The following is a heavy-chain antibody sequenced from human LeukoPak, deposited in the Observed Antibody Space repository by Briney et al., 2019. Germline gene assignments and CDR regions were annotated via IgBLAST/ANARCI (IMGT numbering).Heavy chain of an antibody. CDR1: GGSISSSSYY. CDR2: IYYSGST. V-gene: IGHV4-39*01. J-gene: IGHJ4*02. CDR3: ARHNSGRHYSIDY. D-gene: IGHD6-19*01. Sequence: TSETLSLTCTVSGGSISSSSYYWGWIRQPPGKGLGWIGSIYYSGSTYYNPSLKSRVTISVDTSKNQFSLKLSSVTAADTAVYYCARHNSGRHYSIDYWGQGTLVTVSS.